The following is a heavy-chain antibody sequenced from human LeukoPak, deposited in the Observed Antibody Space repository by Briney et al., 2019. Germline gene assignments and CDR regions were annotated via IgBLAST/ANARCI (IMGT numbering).Heavy chain of an antibody. CDR2: IKRDGSEK. D-gene: IGHD1-26*01. J-gene: IGHJ4*02. V-gene: IGHV3-7*04. CDR1: GFTFSTYW. Sequence: PGGSLRLSCAAAGFTFSTYWMSWVRQAPGKGLEGVANIKRDGSEKFYVDSLKGRFTISRDNAKNSLYLQMNSLRAEDTAVYYCARGRSGSYSSLDYWGQGTLVTVSS. CDR3: ARGRSGSYSSLDY.